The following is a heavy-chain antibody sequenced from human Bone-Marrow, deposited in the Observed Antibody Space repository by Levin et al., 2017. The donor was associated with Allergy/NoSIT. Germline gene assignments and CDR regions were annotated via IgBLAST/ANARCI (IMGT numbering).Heavy chain of an antibody. D-gene: IGHD3-22*01. CDR2: ISAYNGNT. J-gene: IGHJ3*02. CDR3: ARDHQYYYDSSGYYSSAFDI. CDR1: GYTFTSYG. Sequence: ASVKVSCKASGYTFTSYGISWVRQAPGQGLEWMGWISAYNGNTNYAQKLQGRVTMTTDTSTSTAYMELRSLRSDDTAVYYCARDHQYYYDSSGYYSSAFDIWGQGTMVTVSS. V-gene: IGHV1-18*01.